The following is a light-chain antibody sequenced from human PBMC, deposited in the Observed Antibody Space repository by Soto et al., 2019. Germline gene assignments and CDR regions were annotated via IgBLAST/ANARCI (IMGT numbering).Light chain of an antibody. CDR1: SSDVGSYNY. V-gene: IGLV2-11*01. CDR3: CSYAGSYTYV. J-gene: IGLJ1*01. CDR2: DVS. Sequence: QSALTQPRSVSGSPGQSVTISCTGTSSDVGSYNYVSWYQQHPGKAPKLMIYDVSKRPSWVPDRFSGSKSGNTASLTISGLQAEDEADYYCCSYAGSYTYVLGTGTKVTVL.